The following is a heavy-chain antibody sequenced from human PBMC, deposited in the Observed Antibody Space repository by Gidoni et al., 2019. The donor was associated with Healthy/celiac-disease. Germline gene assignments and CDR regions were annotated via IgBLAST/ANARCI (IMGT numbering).Heavy chain of an antibody. CDR2: IYYSGST. D-gene: IGHD3-22*01. CDR1: GGSISSGDYY. J-gene: IGHJ1*01. CDR3: ASGTSNYYDSSGYYYQH. V-gene: IGHV4-30-4*01. Sequence: QVQLQESGPGLVKPSQTLSLTCTVSGGSISSGDYYWSWIRQPPGKGLEWIGYIYYSGSTYYNPSLKSRVTISVDTSKNQFSLKLSSVTAADTAVYYCASGTSNYYDSSGYYYQHWGQGTLVTVSS.